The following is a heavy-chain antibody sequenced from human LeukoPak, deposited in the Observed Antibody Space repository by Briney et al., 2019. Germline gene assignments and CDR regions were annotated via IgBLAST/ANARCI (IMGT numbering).Heavy chain of an antibody. D-gene: IGHD5-18*01. CDR3: ASSTGMVTTTFHFDY. J-gene: IGHJ4*02. Sequence: GASVKVSCKASGGTFSSYAISWVRQAPGQGLEWMGGIIPIFGTANYAQKFQGRVTITADESTSTAYMELSSLRSEDTAVYYCASSTGMVTTTFHFDYWGQGTLVTVS. V-gene: IGHV1-69*13. CDR2: IIPIFGTA. CDR1: GGTFSSYA.